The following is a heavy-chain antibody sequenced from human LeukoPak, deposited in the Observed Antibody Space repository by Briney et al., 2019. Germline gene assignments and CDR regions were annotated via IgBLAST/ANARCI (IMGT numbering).Heavy chain of an antibody. J-gene: IGHJ3*02. CDR3: VRHKGWLQSPDAFDI. V-gene: IGHV4-59*08. CDR1: GGPIRDYY. Sequence: SETLSLACTVSGGPIRDYYWSWIRQPPGRGLEWIGYIYYSGSTIHNPSLKSRVTLSVDMSKSQFSLSLTSVTASDAAVYYCVRHKGWLQSPDAFDIWGQGTMVTVSS. D-gene: IGHD5-24*01. CDR2: IYYSGST.